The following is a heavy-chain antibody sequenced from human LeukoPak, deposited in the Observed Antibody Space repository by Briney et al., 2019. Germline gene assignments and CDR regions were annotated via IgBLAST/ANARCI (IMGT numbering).Heavy chain of an antibody. CDR3: ARGQMATGYYYYYYYMDV. CDR1: GYTFTGYY. Sequence: ASVKVSCKASGYTFTGYYMRWVRQAPGQGLEWMGWINPNSGGTNYAQKFQGRVTMTRDTSISTVYMELSSLRSEDTAVYYCARGQMATGYYYYYYYMDVWGKGTTVTISS. CDR2: INPNSGGT. V-gene: IGHV1-2*02. D-gene: IGHD5-24*01. J-gene: IGHJ6*03.